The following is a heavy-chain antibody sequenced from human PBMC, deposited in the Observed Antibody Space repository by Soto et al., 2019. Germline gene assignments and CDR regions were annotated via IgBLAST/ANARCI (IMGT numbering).Heavy chain of an antibody. J-gene: IGHJ4*02. Sequence: QVQLVQSGAEVKKPGASVKVSCVASGYSFSSYGISWVRQAPGQGLEWVGWISAYNGNTNYAQRVQGRVTMTTDISKTTAYMELRSLRSVDTAVYYCARGETYNGYDYAAEDNWGQGTLVTVSS. CDR1: GYSFSSYG. CDR3: ARGETYNGYDYAAEDN. V-gene: IGHV1-18*01. CDR2: ISAYNGNT. D-gene: IGHD5-12*01.